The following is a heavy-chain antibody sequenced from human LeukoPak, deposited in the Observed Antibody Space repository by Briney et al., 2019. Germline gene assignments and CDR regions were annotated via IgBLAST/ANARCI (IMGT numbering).Heavy chain of an antibody. D-gene: IGHD5-12*01. CDR3: ARGGSGYDWFDP. CDR1: GDSISNSRYY. J-gene: IGHJ5*02. V-gene: IGHV4-39*07. Sequence: PSETLSLTCTVSGDSISNSRYYWGWIRHPPGKALEWIGSIYYSGSTYYNPSLKSRVTISVDTSKNQFSLKLSSVTAADTAVYYCARGGSGYDWFDPWGQGTLVTVSS. CDR2: IYYSGST.